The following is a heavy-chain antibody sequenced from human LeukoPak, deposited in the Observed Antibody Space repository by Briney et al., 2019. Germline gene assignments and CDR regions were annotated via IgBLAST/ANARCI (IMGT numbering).Heavy chain of an antibody. CDR1: GFTFSSYG. Sequence: GRSLRLSCAASGFTFSSYGMHWVRQAPDKGLEWVAVIWYDGSNKYYADSVKGRFTISRDNSKNTLYLQMNSLRAEDTAVYYCAKDRRGWGIFDYWGQGTLVTVSS. CDR2: IWYDGSNK. J-gene: IGHJ4*02. D-gene: IGHD3-16*01. V-gene: IGHV3-33*06. CDR3: AKDRRGWGIFDY.